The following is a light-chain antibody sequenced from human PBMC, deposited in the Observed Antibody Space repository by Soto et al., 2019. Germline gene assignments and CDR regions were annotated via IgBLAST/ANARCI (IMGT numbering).Light chain of an antibody. CDR3: QQYSKWPIT. J-gene: IGKJ5*01. CDR2: GIS. CDR1: QSVRSN. Sequence: EELMTQSPATPSVSPGERVTLSCRASQSVRSNLAWYQQHPGQPPRLLIYGISTRATGIPARFSGSGSATEFSLTISSLQSEDFAVYYCQQYSKWPITFGQGTRLEIK. V-gene: IGKV3-15*01.